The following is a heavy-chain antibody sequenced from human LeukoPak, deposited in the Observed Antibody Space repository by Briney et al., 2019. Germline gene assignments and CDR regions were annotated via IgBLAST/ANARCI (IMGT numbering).Heavy chain of an antibody. CDR1: GYTFTGYY. V-gene: IGHV1-2*02. CDR3: ARDLYGGNSPYYYYYGMDV. CDR2: INPNSGGT. D-gene: IGHD4-23*01. Sequence: ASVKVSCKASGYTFTGYYMHWVRQAPGQGLEWMGWINPNSGGTNYAQKFQGRVTMTRDTSISTAYMELSRLRSDDTAVYYCARDLYGGNSPYYYYYGMDVWGQGTTVTV. J-gene: IGHJ6*02.